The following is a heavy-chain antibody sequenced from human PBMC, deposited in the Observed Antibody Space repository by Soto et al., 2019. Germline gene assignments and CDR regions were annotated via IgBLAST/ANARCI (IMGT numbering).Heavy chain of an antibody. CDR2: IWYDGSNK. CDR1: GFNLSSYG. D-gene: IGHD3-22*01. J-gene: IGHJ3*02. CDR3: ARGYYDSSGYWTGAFDI. V-gene: IGHV3-33*01. Sequence: PGGSLRLSCAASGFNLSSYGMHWVRQAPGKGLEWVAVIWYDGSNKYYADSVKGRFTISRDNSKNTLYLQMNSLRAEDTAVYYCARGYYDSSGYWTGAFDIWGQGTMVTVSS.